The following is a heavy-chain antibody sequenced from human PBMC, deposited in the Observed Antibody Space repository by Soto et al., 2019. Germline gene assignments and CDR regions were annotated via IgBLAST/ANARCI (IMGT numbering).Heavy chain of an antibody. Sequence: QVQLVQSGAEVKKPGSSVNVSCKASGGTFSSFAFSWVRQAPGQGLEWMGDIIPIFGKTSYAQKFQGRVTMTADESTFTAYLELSSLTSDDTAVYYCARGDTHQLLRGWFDPWGKGTLVIVSS. CDR1: GGTFSSFA. CDR2: IIPIFGKT. CDR3: ARGDTHQLLRGWFDP. J-gene: IGHJ5*02. V-gene: IGHV1-69*01. D-gene: IGHD2-2*01.